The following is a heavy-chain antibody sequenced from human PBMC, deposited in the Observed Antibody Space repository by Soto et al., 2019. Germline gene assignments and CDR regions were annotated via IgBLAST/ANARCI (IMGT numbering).Heavy chain of an antibody. V-gene: IGHV3-30-3*01. J-gene: IGHJ4*02. Sequence: QVHLVESGGGVVQPGRSLRLSCAASGFTFSNNAMHWVRQAPGKGLEWVAAISYDGINKNYAGTVKGRFTISRDNSKNARYMRMGGLRAEDTAVYSCARDSWETDLERYLFDYWGQGTLVTVSS. CDR3: ARDSWETDLERYLFDY. CDR2: ISYDGINK. CDR1: GFTFSNNA. D-gene: IGHD1-26*01.